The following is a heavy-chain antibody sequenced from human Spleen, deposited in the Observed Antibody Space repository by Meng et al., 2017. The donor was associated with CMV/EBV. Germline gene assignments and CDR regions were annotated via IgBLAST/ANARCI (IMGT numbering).Heavy chain of an antibody. J-gene: IGHJ2*01. CDR1: FTVGSNY. Sequence: FTVGSNYMNWVRQAPGKGLGWVSVIYSGGSTYDADSVKGRFAISRDNSKNTQYLQLNSLRAEDTALYYCAKDGDFGSGRLRLGYFDLWGRGILVTVSS. D-gene: IGHD3-10*01. CDR3: AKDGDFGSGRLRLGYFDL. CDR2: IYSGGST. V-gene: IGHV3-53*01.